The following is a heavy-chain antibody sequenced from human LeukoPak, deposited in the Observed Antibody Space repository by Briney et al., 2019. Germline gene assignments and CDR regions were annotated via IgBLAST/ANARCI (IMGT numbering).Heavy chain of an antibody. CDR1: GDSISNYY. D-gene: IGHD6-19*01. CDR3: AGDSRSVAGLDY. J-gene: IGHJ4*02. Sequence: ASETLSLTCTVSGDSISNYYWSWIRQPAGKGLEWIGRTYTSGSTNYNPSLRSRVTMSVDTSKSQFSLRLSSVTSADTAVYYCAGDSRSVAGLDYWGQGTLVTVSS. V-gene: IGHV4-4*07. CDR2: TYTSGST.